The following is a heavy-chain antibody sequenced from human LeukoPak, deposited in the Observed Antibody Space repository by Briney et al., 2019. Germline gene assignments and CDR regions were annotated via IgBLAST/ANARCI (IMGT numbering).Heavy chain of an antibody. CDR3: TRMTTGHDY. Sequence: PSETLSLTCAVSGVSFDDYYWSWVRQTPGRGLEWIGEINHSGYTNDSPSLKSRVTLSIDPSRKQFSLNLRSVTVADAGIYYCTRMTTGHDYWGQGTLVTVSS. V-gene: IGHV4-34*01. CDR1: GVSFDDYY. D-gene: IGHD4-17*01. J-gene: IGHJ4*02. CDR2: INHSGYT.